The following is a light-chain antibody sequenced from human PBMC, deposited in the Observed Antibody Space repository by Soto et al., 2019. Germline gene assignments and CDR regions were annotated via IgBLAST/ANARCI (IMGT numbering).Light chain of an antibody. J-gene: IGLJ1*01. CDR1: SSDVGGYNY. CDR2: DVT. V-gene: IGLV2-14*01. CDR3: SSYTSSSTRV. Sequence: QSVLTQPASVSGSPGQSITISCTGTSSDVGGYNYVSWFQQHPGRAPKLIIYDVTNRPSGVSNRFSGSKSGNTASLTISGLQAEDGADYYCSSYTSSSTRVFGTGTKVTVL.